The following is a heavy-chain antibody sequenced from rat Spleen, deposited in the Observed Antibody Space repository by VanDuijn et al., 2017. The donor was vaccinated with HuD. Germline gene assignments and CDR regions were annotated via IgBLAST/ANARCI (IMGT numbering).Heavy chain of an antibody. CDR1: GFSLTRYH. V-gene: IGHV2-43*01. D-gene: IGHD1-6*01. Sequence: QVQLKESGPGLVQPSQTLSLTCTVSGFSLTRYHVTWVRQPPGKGLEWMGVISTGGSTSYNSLLKSRLSISRDISKSQVFLRMNSLQTEDTATYDCARDAGILRYWGQGVMVTVSS. CDR3: ARDAGILRY. J-gene: IGHJ2*01. CDR2: ISTGGST.